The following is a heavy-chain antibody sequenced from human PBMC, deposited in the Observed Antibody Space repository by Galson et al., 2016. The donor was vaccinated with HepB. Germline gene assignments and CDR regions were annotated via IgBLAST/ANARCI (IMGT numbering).Heavy chain of an antibody. CDR2: VKAKSDGGTT. CDR3: TTDDYYYESGNSSFYLPSFDH. CDR1: GFKVVNAW. J-gene: IGHJ4*02. Sequence: SLRLSCAASGFKVVNAWMSWVRQAPGKGLEWVGRVKAKSDGGTTDYAAPVRGRFSISTDDSNNLLFLQLSSLKTEDTAMYFCTTDDYYYESGNSSFYLPSFDHWGQGSLVTVSS. D-gene: IGHD3-10*01. V-gene: IGHV3-15*01.